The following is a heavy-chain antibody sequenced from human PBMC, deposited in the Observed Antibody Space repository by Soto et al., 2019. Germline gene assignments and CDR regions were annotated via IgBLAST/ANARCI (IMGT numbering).Heavy chain of an antibody. D-gene: IGHD3-22*01. Sequence: SETLSLTCTVSRGPITSRSYYWGWIRQPPGKGLEWIGSIHYSGSTNYNPSLKSRVTISVDTSKNQFSLKLSSVTAADTAVYYCARAEYYDSSGYYYFDYWGQGTLVTVSS. CDR1: RGPITSRSYY. V-gene: IGHV4-39*07. CDR2: IHYSGST. J-gene: IGHJ4*02. CDR3: ARAEYYDSSGYYYFDY.